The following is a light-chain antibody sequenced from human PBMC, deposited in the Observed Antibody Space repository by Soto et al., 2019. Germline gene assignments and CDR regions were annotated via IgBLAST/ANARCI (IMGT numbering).Light chain of an antibody. CDR2: DAS. CDR1: QSISSW. Sequence: DIQMTQSPSTLSASVGDRVTITCRASQSISSWLAWYQQKPWKAPKLLIYDASSLESGVPSRFSGSGSGTEFTLTISSLQPDDFATYYCQQYNSYPWTFGQGTKLEIK. CDR3: QQYNSYPWT. V-gene: IGKV1-5*01. J-gene: IGKJ1*01.